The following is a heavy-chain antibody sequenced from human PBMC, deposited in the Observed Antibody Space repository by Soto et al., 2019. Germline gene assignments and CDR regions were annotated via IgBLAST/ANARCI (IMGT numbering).Heavy chain of an antibody. D-gene: IGHD2-8*02. Sequence: PGGSLRLSCAASGFTFGSYWMSWVRQAPGKGLEWLATIKMDASEKKYVDSVKGRFTISRDNSKNTLYLQMNSLRAEDTAVYYCARERSGLRPWGQGTLVTVSS. V-gene: IGHV3-7*03. CDR3: ARERSGLRP. CDR2: IKMDASEK. CDR1: GFTFGSYW. J-gene: IGHJ5*02.